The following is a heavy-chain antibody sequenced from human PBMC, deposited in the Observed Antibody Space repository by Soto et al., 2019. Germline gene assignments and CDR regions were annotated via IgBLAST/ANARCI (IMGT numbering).Heavy chain of an antibody. CDR2: ISWNSGNL. D-gene: IGHD4-17*01. Sequence: EVQLVESGGGLVQPGRSLRLSCAAYGFTFDDYAMHWVRQPPGKGLEWVSSISWNSGNLGYADSVKGRFTISRDNAKNSLYLQMNSLRGEDTALYYCAKGASTTVFAFNDYWGQGTLVTVSS. CDR1: GFTFDDYA. V-gene: IGHV3-9*01. CDR3: AKGASTTVFAFNDY. J-gene: IGHJ4*02.